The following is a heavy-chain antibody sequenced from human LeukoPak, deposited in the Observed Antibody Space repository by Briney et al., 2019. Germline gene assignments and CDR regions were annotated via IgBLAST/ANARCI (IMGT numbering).Heavy chain of an antibody. J-gene: IGHJ5*02. CDR3: ATVNYGASHWFDP. CDR2: FDPEDGET. Sequence: ASVTVSCKVSGYTLTELSMHWVRQAPGKGLEWMGGFDPEDGETIYAQKFQGRVTMTEDTSTDTAYMELSSLRSEDTAVYYCATVNYGASHWFDPWGQGTLVTVSS. CDR1: GYTLTELS. D-gene: IGHD4-17*01. V-gene: IGHV1-24*01.